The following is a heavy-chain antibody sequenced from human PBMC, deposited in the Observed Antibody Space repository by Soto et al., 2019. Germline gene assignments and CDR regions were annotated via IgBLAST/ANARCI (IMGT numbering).Heavy chain of an antibody. Sequence: QVQLQESGPGLVKPSETLSLTCTVSGGSISSYYWSWIRQPPGKGLEWIGYIYYSGSTNYNPSLKSRVTRSVDTAKNQFSLKLSSVTAADTAVYYCARDYYGSGSYYRPANWYFDLWGRGTLVTVSS. V-gene: IGHV4-59*01. CDR2: IYYSGST. J-gene: IGHJ2*01. CDR1: GGSISSYY. D-gene: IGHD3-10*01. CDR3: ARDYYGSGSYYRPANWYFDL.